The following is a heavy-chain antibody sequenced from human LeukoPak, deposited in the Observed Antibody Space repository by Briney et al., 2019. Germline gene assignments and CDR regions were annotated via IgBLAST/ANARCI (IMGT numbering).Heavy chain of an antibody. D-gene: IGHD3-10*02. Sequence: PGGSLRLSCAASGFTFSSYAMSWVRQAPGKGLEWVSAIGGSGGSTYYADSVKGRFTISRDNAKNSLYLQMNSLRAEDTAVYYCAGLGITMIGGVWGKGTTVTISS. CDR2: IGGSGGST. CDR1: GFTFSSYA. V-gene: IGHV3-23*01. J-gene: IGHJ6*04. CDR3: AGLGITMIGGV.